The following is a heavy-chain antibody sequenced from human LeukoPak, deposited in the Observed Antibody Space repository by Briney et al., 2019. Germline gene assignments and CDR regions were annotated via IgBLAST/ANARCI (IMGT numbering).Heavy chain of an antibody. CDR2: ISGSSYYI. J-gene: IGHJ4*02. CDR1: GFTFSSYS. Sequence: GGSLRLSCAASGFTFSSYSMNWVRQAPGKGLEWVSSISGSSYYIYYADSVKGRFTISRDNAKNSLYLQMNSLRAEDTAVYYCARGCGADSWCFDYWGQGTLVTVSS. V-gene: IGHV3-21*01. D-gene: IGHD2-21*01. CDR3: ARGCGADSWCFDY.